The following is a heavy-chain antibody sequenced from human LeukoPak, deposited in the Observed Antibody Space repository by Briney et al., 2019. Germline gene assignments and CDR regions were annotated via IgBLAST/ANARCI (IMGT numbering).Heavy chain of an antibody. CDR1: GYSFTNYW. CDR3: AIGGDSSTSCYRCFNY. J-gene: IGHJ4*02. D-gene: IGHD2-2*01. V-gene: IGHV5-51*01. CDR2: IYPDDSDT. Sequence: GESLKISCEGSGYSFTNYWIGWVRQMPGKGLEWMGVIYPDDSDTRYSPSFQGQVTISADKSIGTAYLQWSSLKASDTAMYYCAIGGDSSTSCYRCFNYWGQGTLVTVSS.